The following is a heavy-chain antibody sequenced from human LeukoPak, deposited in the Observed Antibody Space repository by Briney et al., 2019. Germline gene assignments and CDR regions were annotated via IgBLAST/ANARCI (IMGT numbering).Heavy chain of an antibody. CDR2: IYTGDSDN. V-gene: IGHV5-51*01. Sequence: GGSLNLSRKGPGYSFTRYLLGWDPQVPGEGMGLDGIIYTGDSDNRYSPSFQGQVTISADKSISTAYLQWSSLKASDTAMYYCARGFRCVSSSCYYFDYWGQGTLVTVSS. D-gene: IGHD2-2*01. CDR1: GYSFTRYL. J-gene: IGHJ4*02. CDR3: ARGFRCVSSSCYYFDY.